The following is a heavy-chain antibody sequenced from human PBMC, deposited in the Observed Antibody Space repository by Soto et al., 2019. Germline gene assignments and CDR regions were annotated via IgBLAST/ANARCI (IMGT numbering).Heavy chain of an antibody. CDR3: AKGSRMWTPDY. CDR2: INTGNGNT. D-gene: IGHD2-21*01. J-gene: IGHJ4*02. Sequence: ASVKVSCKASGYTFTDYAMHWVRQAPGQRLEWMGWINTGNGNTKFSLKFQGRVTITRDTSATTAYMELTSPRSEDTAVYYCAKGSRMWTPDYWGQGTLVTVSS. CDR1: GYTFTDYA. V-gene: IGHV1-3*04.